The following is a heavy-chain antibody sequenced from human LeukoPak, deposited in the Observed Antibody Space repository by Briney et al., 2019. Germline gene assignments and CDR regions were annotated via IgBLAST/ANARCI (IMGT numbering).Heavy chain of an antibody. CDR2: IYSGGST. J-gene: IGHJ5*02. D-gene: IGHD6-6*01. V-gene: IGHV3-66*04. Sequence: GGSLRLSCAASGFAVSSNYMSWVRQAPGKGLEWVSVIYSGGSTYYADSVKGRFTISRDNSKNTLYLQMNSLRAEDTAVYYCARQVYNWFDPWGQGTLVTVSS. CDR1: GFAVSSNY. CDR3: ARQVYNWFDP.